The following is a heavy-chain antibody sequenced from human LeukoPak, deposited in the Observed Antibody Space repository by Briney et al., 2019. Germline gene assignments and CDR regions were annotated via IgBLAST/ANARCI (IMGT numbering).Heavy chain of an antibody. CDR1: GFTFSNYE. Sequence: GGSLRLSCAASGFTFSNYEMNWVRQAPGKGLEWVSYISSSGSTIYYADSVKGRFTTSRDNAKNSLYLQMNSLRAEDTAVYYCARERYYYASRGPDYWGQGTLVTASS. V-gene: IGHV3-48*03. J-gene: IGHJ4*02. D-gene: IGHD3-10*01. CDR3: ARERYYYASRGPDY. CDR2: ISSSGSTI.